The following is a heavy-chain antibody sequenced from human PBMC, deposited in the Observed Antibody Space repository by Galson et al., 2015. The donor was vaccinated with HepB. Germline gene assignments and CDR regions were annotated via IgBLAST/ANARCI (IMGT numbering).Heavy chain of an antibody. CDR1: GFTFSSYS. D-gene: IGHD4-17*01. V-gene: IGHV3-21*01. Sequence: SLRLSCAASGFTFSSYSMNWVRQAPGKGLEWVSSISSSSTYIYYADSLKGRFTISRDNAKNSLYLQMNSPRAEDTAVYYCARVFGDYGDHDYFEDWGQGTLVTVSS. CDR2: ISSSSTYI. CDR3: ARVFGDYGDHDYFED. J-gene: IGHJ4*02.